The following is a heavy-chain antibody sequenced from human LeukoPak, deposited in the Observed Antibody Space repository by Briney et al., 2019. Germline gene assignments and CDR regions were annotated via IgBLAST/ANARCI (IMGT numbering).Heavy chain of an antibody. J-gene: IGHJ4*02. CDR1: GFTFSDYY. D-gene: IGHD5-12*01. CDR3: ASQTPPSYGMATRLFDY. V-gene: IGHV3-11*01. Sequence: PGGSLRLSCAASGFTFSDYYMSWIRQAPGKGLEWVSYISSSGSTIYYADSVKGRFTISRDNAKNSLYLQMNSLRAEDTAVYYCASQTPPSYGMATRLFDYWGQGTLVTVSS. CDR2: ISSSGSTI.